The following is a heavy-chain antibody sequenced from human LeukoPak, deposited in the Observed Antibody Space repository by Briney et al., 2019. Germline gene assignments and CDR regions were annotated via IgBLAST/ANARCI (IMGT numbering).Heavy chain of an antibody. D-gene: IGHD2-2*01. V-gene: IGHV3-23*01. Sequence: GGSLRLSCAASGFTFSSYAMSWVRQAPGKGLEWVSAISGSGGSTYYADSVEGRFTISRDNSKNTLYLQMNSLRAEDTAVYYCAKDLAEIVVVPAAIPFDYWGQGTLVTVSS. CDR1: GFTFSSYA. J-gene: IGHJ4*02. CDR2: ISGSGGST. CDR3: AKDLAEIVVVPAAIPFDY.